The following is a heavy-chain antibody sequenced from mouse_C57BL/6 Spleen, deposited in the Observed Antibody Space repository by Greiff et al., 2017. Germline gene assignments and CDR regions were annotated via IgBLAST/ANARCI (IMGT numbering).Heavy chain of an antibody. D-gene: IGHD1-1*01. J-gene: IGHJ2*01. CDR2: IYPRDGST. V-gene: IGHV1-78*01. Sequence: VQLQQSDAELVKPGASVKISCKVSGYTFTDHTIHWMKQRPEQGLEWIGYIYPRDGSTKYNEKVKGKATLTADKSSSTAYMQLNSRTAEDSAVYFCARERDYGSSFLYFDDWGPGTTLTVSS. CDR3: ARERDYGSSFLYFDD. CDR1: GYTFTDHT.